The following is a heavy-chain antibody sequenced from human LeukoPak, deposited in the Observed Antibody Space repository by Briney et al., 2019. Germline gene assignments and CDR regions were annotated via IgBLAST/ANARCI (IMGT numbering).Heavy chain of an antibody. CDR1: GGSISSSNW. J-gene: IGHJ4*02. Sequence: SETLSLTCAVSGGSISSSNWWSWVRQPPGKGLGWIGEIYHSGSTNYNPSPKSRVTISVDRSKNQFSLKLSSVTAADTAVYYCAREHGREVPAASDYWGQGTLVTVSS. D-gene: IGHD2-2*01. V-gene: IGHV4-4*02. CDR3: AREHGREVPAASDY. CDR2: IYHSGST.